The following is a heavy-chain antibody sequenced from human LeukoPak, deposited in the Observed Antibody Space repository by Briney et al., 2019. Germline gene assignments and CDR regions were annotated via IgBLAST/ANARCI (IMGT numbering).Heavy chain of an antibody. CDR1: GFTVSSNY. CDR2: IYHSGST. J-gene: IGHJ5*02. D-gene: IGHD6-13*01. V-gene: IGHV4-30-2*01. Sequence: LRLSCGASGFTVSSNYMSWVRQAPGKGQEWIGYIYHSGSTYYNPSLKSRVTISVDRSKNQFSLKLSSVTAADTAVYYCARGSYSSSWYVGENWFDPWGQGTLVTVSS. CDR3: ARGSYSSSWYVGENWFDP.